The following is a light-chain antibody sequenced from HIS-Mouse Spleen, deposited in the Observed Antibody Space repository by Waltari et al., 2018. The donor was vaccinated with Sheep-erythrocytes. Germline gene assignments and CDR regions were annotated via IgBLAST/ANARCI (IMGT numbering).Light chain of an antibody. J-gene: IGLJ1*01. CDR3: QSADSSGTYV. CDR1: ALPKQY. V-gene: IGLV3-25*03. CDR2: KDS. Sequence: SYELTQPPSVSVSPGQTARITCSGDALPKQYSYWYQQKPVQAPVGVIYKDSERPSGIPERFSGSSSGTTVTLTISGVQAEDEADYYCQSADSSGTYVFGTGTKVTVL.